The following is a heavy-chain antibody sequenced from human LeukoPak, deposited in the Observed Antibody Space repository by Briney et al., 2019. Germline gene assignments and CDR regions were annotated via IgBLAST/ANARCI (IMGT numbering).Heavy chain of an antibody. V-gene: IGHV3-30*04. CDR2: ISYDGSNK. CDR3: ARSRGYSYGVDY. D-gene: IGHD5-18*01. J-gene: IGHJ4*02. Sequence: GGSLRLSCAASGFTFSSYAMHWVRQAPGEGLEWVAVISYDGSNKYYADSVKGRFTISRDNSKNTLYLQMNSLRAEDTAVYYCARSRGYSYGVDYWGQGTLVTVSS. CDR1: GFTFSSYA.